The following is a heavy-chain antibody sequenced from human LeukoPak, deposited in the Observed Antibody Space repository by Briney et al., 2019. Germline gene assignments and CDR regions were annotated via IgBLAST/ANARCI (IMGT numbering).Heavy chain of an antibody. CDR2: IHHSGSS. V-gene: IGHV4-4*02. D-gene: IGHD5-12*01. J-gene: IGHJ3*02. CDR1: GGSISSSTW. CDR3: ASKAITLENAFDI. Sequence: PSETLSLTCAVSGGSISSSTWWSWVRLPPGKGLEWIGEIHHSGSSNYNPSLKSRVTISIDKSKNQFSLKLSSMTAADTAVYYCASKAITLENAFDIWGPGTMVTVSS.